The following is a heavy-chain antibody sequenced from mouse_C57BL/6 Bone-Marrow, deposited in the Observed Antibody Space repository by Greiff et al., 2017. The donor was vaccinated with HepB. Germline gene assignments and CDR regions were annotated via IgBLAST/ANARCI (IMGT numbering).Heavy chain of an antibody. CDR3: ARPYYGSPWFAY. Sequence: VQLQQSGAELVKPGASVKLSCTASGFNIKDYYMHWVKQRTEQGLEWIGRIDPEDGETKYAPKFQGKATITADTSPNTAYLQLSSLTSKDTAVYYCARPYYGSPWFAYWGQGTLVTVSA. D-gene: IGHD1-1*01. CDR2: IDPEDGET. CDR1: GFNIKDYY. J-gene: IGHJ3*01. V-gene: IGHV14-2*01.